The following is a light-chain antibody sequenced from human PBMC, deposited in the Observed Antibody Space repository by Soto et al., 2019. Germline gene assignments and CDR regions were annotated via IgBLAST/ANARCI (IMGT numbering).Light chain of an antibody. CDR2: DND. J-gene: IGLJ1*01. V-gene: IGLV1-51*01. CDR3: IAYTGNDNFV. CDR1: SSNIGNNY. Sequence: QSVLTQPPSVSAAPGQKVTISCSGSSSNIGNNYVSWYQQLPGTAPKLLIYDNDKRPSGIPDRFSGSKSGTSATVGITGLQTGDEADYYFIAYTGNDNFVFGSGTKVTV.